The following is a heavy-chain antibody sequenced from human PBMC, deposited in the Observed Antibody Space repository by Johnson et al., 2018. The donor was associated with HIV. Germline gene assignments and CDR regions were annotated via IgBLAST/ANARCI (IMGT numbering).Heavy chain of an antibody. CDR3: ARPPAYLYKAAFSI. CDR2: INKDGSET. Sequence: VPLVESGGGFVQPGGSLRLSCSVSGFTFSSYAIHWVRQAPGKGLEWVANINKDGSETYYVGSVKGRFTISRDNAKNSLFLQMDSLRAEDTAVYFCARPPAYLYKAAFSIWGQGTMVTVSS. CDR1: GFTFSSYA. D-gene: IGHD3-16*02. V-gene: IGHV3-7*05. J-gene: IGHJ3*02.